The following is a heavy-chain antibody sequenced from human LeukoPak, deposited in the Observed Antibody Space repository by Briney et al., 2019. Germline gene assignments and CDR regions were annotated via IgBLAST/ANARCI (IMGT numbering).Heavy chain of an antibody. CDR1: GYSFTSYW. J-gene: IGHJ6*02. CDR2: IYPGDSDT. V-gene: IGHV5-51*01. Sequence: GESLKISCKGSGYSFTSYWIGWVRPMPGKGLEWMGIIYPGDSDTRYSPSFQGQVTISADKSISTAYLQWSSLKASDTAMYYCARATTVTSSPYYYYYGMDVWGQGTTVTVSS. CDR3: ARATTVTSSPYYYYYGMDV. D-gene: IGHD4-4*01.